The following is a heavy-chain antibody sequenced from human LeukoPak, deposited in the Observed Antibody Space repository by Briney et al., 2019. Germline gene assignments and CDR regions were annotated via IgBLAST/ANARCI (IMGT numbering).Heavy chain of an antibody. J-gene: IGHJ6*03. V-gene: IGHV3-21*01. CDR2: ISSSSSYI. Sequence: GGSLRLSCAASGFTFSSYSMNWVRQAPGKGLEWVSSISSSSSYIYYADSVKGRFTISRDNAKNSLYLQMSSLRAEDTAVYYCARGGRATPIYYMDVWGKGTTVTVSS. D-gene: IGHD3-16*01. CDR3: ARGGRATPIYYMDV. CDR1: GFTFSSYS.